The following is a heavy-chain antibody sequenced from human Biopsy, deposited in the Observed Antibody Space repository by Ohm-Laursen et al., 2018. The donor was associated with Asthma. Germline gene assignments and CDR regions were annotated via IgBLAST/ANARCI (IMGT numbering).Heavy chain of an antibody. J-gene: IGHJ4*02. CDR3: ARKAGSCISRTCYSLDF. V-gene: IGHV1-69*13. CDR2: FNSAFGTT. CDR1: GGTFNTYV. Sequence: SVKVSCKSLGGTFNTYVIGWVRQAPGQGLEWMGGFNSAFGTTTYPQKFQDRVTITADDSTSTVYMELSSLRSEDMAVYYCARKAGSCISRTCYSLDFWGQGTLVTVSS. D-gene: IGHD2-2*01.